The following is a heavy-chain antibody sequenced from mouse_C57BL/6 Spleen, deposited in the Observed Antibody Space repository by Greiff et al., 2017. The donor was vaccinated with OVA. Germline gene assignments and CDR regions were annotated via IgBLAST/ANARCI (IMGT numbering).Heavy chain of an antibody. CDR3: ARRGFAY. CDR2: IDPSASAT. CDR1: GYTFTSYW. V-gene: IGHV1-52*01. Sequence: VQLQQPGAELVRPGSSVKLSCTASGYTFTSYWLNWVKQRPIQSLEWIGNIDPSASATHYNQQFKAKATLTVDKSSSTADMQLSSLTSEDSAVYYWARRGFAYWGQGTLVTVAA. J-gene: IGHJ3*01.